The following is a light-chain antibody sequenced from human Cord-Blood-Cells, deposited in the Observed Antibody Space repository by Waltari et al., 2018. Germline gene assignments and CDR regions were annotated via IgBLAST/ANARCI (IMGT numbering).Light chain of an antibody. CDR2: DDS. CDR3: QVWDSSSDHVV. Sequence: SYVLTQPPSVSVAPGQTARLTCGGNNIGSKRVPWYQQKPGQAPVLVVYDDSDRPSGIPERFSGSNSGNTATLTISRVEAGDEADYYCQVWDSSSDHVVFGGGTKLTVL. V-gene: IGLV3-21*02. CDR1: NIGSKR. J-gene: IGLJ2*01.